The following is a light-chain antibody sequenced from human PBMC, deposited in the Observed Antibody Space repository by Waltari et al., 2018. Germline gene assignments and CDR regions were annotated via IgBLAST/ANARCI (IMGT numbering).Light chain of an antibody. V-gene: IGKV3-20*01. CDR2: GAS. J-gene: IGKJ1*01. CDR1: QSVGRT. Sequence: IVLTQSPGTLSLSPGERATLSCRASQSVGRTLAWYQKRPGQAPRLLIYGASTRATAIPDRFSGSGSGTDFSLTISRLEPEDFGVYYCQHYVRLPVTFGQGTTVEIK. CDR3: QHYVRLPVT.